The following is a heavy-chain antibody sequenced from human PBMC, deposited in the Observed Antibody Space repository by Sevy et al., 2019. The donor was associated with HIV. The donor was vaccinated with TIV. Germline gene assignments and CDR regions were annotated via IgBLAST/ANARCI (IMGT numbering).Heavy chain of an antibody. V-gene: IGHV3-11*01. CDR3: AVDSRHFGKRFLEWLLPHWYFDL. CDR1: GFTFSDYY. J-gene: IGHJ2*01. CDR2: ISSSGSTI. Sequence: GGSLRLSCAASGFTFSDYYMSWIRQAPGKGLEWVSYISSSGSTIYYADSVKGRFTISRDNAKNSLYLQMNSLRAEDTAGYYWAVDSRHFGKRFLEWLLPHWYFDLWGRGTLVTVSS. D-gene: IGHD3-3*01.